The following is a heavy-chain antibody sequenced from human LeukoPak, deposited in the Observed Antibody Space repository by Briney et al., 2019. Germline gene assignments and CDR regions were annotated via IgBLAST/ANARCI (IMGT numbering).Heavy chain of an antibody. V-gene: IGHV3-30*02. CDR1: AFTFSIYG. J-gene: IGHJ4*02. Sequence: PGGSLRLSCAASAFTFSIYGMHWVRQAPGKGLEWVAFIRYDGSNKYYADSVKGRFTISRDNSRNTLYLQMNSLRAEDTAVYYCAKEIWPTVTTPGWTYFDYWGQGTLVTVSS. D-gene: IGHD4-17*01. CDR3: AKEIWPTVTTPGWTYFDY. CDR2: IRYDGSNK.